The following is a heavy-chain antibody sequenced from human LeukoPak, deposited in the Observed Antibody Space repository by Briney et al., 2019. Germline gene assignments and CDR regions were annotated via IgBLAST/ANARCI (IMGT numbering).Heavy chain of an antibody. Sequence: GGSLRLSCAASGLTFSSYAMSWVRQAPGKGLEWVSAISGSGGSTYYADSVKGRFTISRDNSKNTVYLQMNSLRAENTAVYYCAKDPRTSKQLVPLFDYWAREPWSPSPQ. J-gene: IGHJ4*02. V-gene: IGHV3-23*01. CDR2: ISGSGGST. CDR3: AKDPRTSKQLVPLFDY. CDR1: GLTFSSYA. D-gene: IGHD6-13*01.